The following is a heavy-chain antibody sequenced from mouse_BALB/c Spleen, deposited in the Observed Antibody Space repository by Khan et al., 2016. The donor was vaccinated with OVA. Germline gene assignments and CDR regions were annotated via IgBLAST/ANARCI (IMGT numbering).Heavy chain of an antibody. CDR2: IYWDDDK. J-gene: IGHJ3*01. CDR1: GFSLSASGMG. CDR3: ARGERLQPWFAY. D-gene: IGHD2-4*01. Sequence: QVTLKESGPGILQPSQTLSLTCSFSGFSLSASGMGVSWIRQPSGKVLEWLAHIYWDDDKRYNPSLKSRLTISKDTSSNQVFLKITSVDTAATATYYCARGERLQPWFAYWGQGTLVTVAA. V-gene: IGHV8-12*01.